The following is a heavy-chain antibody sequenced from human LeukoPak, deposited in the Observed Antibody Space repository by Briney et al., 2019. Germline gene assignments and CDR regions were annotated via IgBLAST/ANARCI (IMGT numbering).Heavy chain of an antibody. V-gene: IGHV3-23*01. Sequence: PGGCLRLSCAASGFTFTSYAMGWVRQAPGKGLEWVSSISVSGGDTYFADSVKGRFTISRDNSKNTLWLQMNSLRAEDTAVYYCAKGRGWPWYFDLWGRGTLVTV. D-gene: IGHD2-15*01. J-gene: IGHJ2*01. CDR1: GFTFTSYA. CDR2: ISVSGGDT. CDR3: AKGRGWPWYFDL.